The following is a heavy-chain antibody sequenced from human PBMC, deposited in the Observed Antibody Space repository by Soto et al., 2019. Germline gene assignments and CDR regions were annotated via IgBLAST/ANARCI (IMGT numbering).Heavy chain of an antibody. D-gene: IGHD3-16*01. CDR2: LNTYNGNT. CDR3: AMVDVYVTPSPQDV. J-gene: IGHJ6*02. CDR1: GYTFTRYG. V-gene: IGHV1-18*01. Sequence: QVQLVQSGAEVKNPGASVKVSCKASGYTFTRYGIGWARQAPGQGLEWMGWLNTYNGNTNYAQNVQGRVTLTTDTSTSTADMELRSLRSNDTAIDYCAMVDVYVTPSPQDVWGQGTTVIVSS.